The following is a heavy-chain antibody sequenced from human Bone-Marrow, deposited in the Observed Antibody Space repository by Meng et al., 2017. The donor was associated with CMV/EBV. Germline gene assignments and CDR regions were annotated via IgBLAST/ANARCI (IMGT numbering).Heavy chain of an antibody. D-gene: IGHD2-8*01. V-gene: IGHV3-64*01. Sequence: SGFTFSSFAMHWVRQAPGKGLEYVAATSSNGNSRFYGTAVKGRFTVSRDNSKNTLYLQMDSLRSEDMAVYFCARGTDASAYHPTDFWSQGTLVTVSS. J-gene: IGHJ4*02. CDR1: GFTFSSFA. CDR3: ARGTDASAYHPTDF. CDR2: TSSNGNSR.